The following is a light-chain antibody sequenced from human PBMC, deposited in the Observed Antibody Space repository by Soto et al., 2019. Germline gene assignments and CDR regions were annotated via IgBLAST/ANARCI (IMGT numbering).Light chain of an antibody. CDR1: SSDVLSYDA. CDR2: EGN. J-gene: IGLJ3*02. CDR3: CSYVYTNSWV. Sequence: QSALTQPASVSGSPGQSITISCTGTSSDVLSYDAVSWYQHHPVKAPKLIIYEGNNRPSGVSNRFTGSRSGNMASLPLSGLQAEYEADYYCCSYVYTNSWVFGGGPKVTVL. V-gene: IGLV2-23*01.